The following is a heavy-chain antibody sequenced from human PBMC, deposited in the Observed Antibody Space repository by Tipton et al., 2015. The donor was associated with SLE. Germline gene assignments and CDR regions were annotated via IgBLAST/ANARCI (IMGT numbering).Heavy chain of an antibody. CDR2: MSYNGIT. Sequence: TLSLTCTVSGGSISSGHYSWTWIRQHPGKGLEWIGYMSYNGITSYNPSLKSRVTISGDTSKNQFSLNLTAVTAADTAIYYCARDDGGSFYRLEEWRYLDLWGRGTRVTVSS. V-gene: IGHV4-31*03. CDR1: GGSISSGHYS. D-gene: IGHD1-26*01. J-gene: IGHJ2*01. CDR3: ARDDGGSFYRLEEWRYLDL.